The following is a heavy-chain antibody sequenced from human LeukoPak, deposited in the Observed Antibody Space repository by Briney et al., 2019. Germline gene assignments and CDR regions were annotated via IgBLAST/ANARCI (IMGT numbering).Heavy chain of an antibody. V-gene: IGHV3-7*04. J-gene: IGHJ4*02. CDR1: GFPFSSYW. Sequence: GGSLRLSCVASGFPFSSYWMTWVRQAPGKGLEWVANIRQDGSKKSYVDSVKGRFTISRDNAKNSLYLQMNSLRAEDTAIYYCTRVGYIDEGIDYWGQGTLVTVSS. D-gene: IGHD5-24*01. CDR3: TRVGYIDEGIDY. CDR2: IRQDGSKK.